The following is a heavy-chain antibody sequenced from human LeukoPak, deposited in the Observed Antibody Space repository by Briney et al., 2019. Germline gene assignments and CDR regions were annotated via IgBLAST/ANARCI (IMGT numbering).Heavy chain of an antibody. Sequence: SETLSLTCAVSGGSFSGYYWSWIRQPPGKGLEWIGGINHSGSTNYNPSLKSRVTISVDTSKNQFSLKLSSVTAADTAVYYCARELYSSGYHDAFDIWGQGTMVTVSS. CDR2: INHSGST. CDR1: GGSFSGYY. V-gene: IGHV4-34*01. CDR3: ARELYSSGYHDAFDI. J-gene: IGHJ3*02. D-gene: IGHD3-22*01.